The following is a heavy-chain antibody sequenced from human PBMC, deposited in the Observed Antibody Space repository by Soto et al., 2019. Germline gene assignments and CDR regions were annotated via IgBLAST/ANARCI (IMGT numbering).Heavy chain of an antibody. V-gene: IGHV4-4*07. CDR1: GGAINSYY. J-gene: IGHJ5*02. CDR2: IYSSGST. D-gene: IGHD3-3*01. Sequence: SETLSLTCTVYGGAINSYYWSWTRPPAGKGRECIGGIYSSGSTKYNPSLPSRVTMSVATSKNQLPRRLTYVHAADTAVYYXARGHGFSDXFDHWGHGPSGTVS. CDR3: ARGHGFSDXFDH.